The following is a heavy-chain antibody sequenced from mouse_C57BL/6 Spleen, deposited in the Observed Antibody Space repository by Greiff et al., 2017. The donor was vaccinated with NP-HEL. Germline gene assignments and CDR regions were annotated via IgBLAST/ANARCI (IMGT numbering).Heavy chain of an antibody. D-gene: IGHD1-1*01. J-gene: IGHJ1*03. CDR2: INPSNGGT. Sequence: VQLQQSGTELVKPGASVKLSCKASGYTFTSYWMHWVKQRPGQGLEWIGNINPSNGGTNYNEKFKSKATLTVDKSSSTAYMQLSSLTSEDSAVYYCARYYGSSYWYFDVWGTGTTVTVSS. V-gene: IGHV1-53*01. CDR1: GYTFTSYW. CDR3: ARYYGSSYWYFDV.